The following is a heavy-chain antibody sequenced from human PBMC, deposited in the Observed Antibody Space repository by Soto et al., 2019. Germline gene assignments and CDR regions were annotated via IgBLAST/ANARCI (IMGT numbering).Heavy chain of an antibody. CDR1: GGVFRNYA. CDR2: IIPVFGTA. CDR3: ARDRWGSYSFDS. D-gene: IGHD1-26*01. V-gene: IGHV1-69*01. J-gene: IGHJ5*01. Sequence: QVQLVQSGAEVNKTGSSVKVSCKASGGVFRNYAINWLRQAPGQGLEWMGGIIPVFGTADYAQKFQGRVTITADESTTTAYMELTSLKTEDTAVYYCARDRWGSYSFDSWGQGTLVTVAS.